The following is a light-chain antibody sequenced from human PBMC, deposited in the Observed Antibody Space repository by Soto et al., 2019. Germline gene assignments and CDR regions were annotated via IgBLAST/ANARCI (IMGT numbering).Light chain of an antibody. CDR2: DAS. CDR1: QSVRSS. J-gene: IGKJ1*01. CDR3: QQFHYWWT. V-gene: IGKV3-15*01. Sequence: EVVMTQSPATLSVSPGERATLSCRASQSVRSSLAWYHQKPGQAPRILIYDASTRATGIPARFSGSGSATEFTLTISSLQSEDFAFYYCQQFHYWWTFGQGTKVDIK.